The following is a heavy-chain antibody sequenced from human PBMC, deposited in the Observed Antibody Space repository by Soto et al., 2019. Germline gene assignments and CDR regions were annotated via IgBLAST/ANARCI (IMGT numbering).Heavy chain of an antibody. D-gene: IGHD2-2*01. CDR3: ARAGHVPGALVDY. Sequence: EVQLVQSGGGLVQPGGSLRLSCAASGFTFSNYSMNWFRQPPAMGLEWVSYITGSRSTIYYAASVRGRFTISRDNARSSLYLQMNSLRDEDTAVYYCARAGHVPGALVDYWGQGNLVIVSS. CDR1: GFTFSNYS. V-gene: IGHV3-48*02. J-gene: IGHJ4*02. CDR2: ITGSRSTI.